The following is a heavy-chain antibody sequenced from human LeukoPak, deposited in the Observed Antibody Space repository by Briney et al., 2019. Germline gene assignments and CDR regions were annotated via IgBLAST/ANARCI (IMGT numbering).Heavy chain of an antibody. D-gene: IGHD3-22*01. CDR2: IYYSGST. CDR3: ARPSGYYSPFDY. J-gene: IGHJ4*02. CDR1: GGSISSSSYY. V-gene: IGHV4-39*07. Sequence: SETLSLTCTVPGGSISSSSYYWGWIRQPPGKGLEWIGSIYYSGSTYYNPSLKSRVTISVDTSKNQFSLKLSSVTAADTAVYYCARPSGYYSPFDYWGQGTLVTVSS.